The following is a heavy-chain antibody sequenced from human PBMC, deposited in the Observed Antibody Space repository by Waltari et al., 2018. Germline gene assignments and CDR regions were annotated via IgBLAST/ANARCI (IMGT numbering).Heavy chain of an antibody. Sequence: QVQLQESGPGLVKPSETLSLTCAVSGYSINSGYHWGWIRQPPGKGLEWLASIFHSGAASYNSSLKSRLTISIDRSKNQFSLKLSSVTAADTAVYYCARDLGSGGNSDYWGQGTLVTVFS. CDR1: GYSINSGYH. V-gene: IGHV4-38-2*02. CDR2: IFHSGAA. J-gene: IGHJ4*02. D-gene: IGHD2-21*02. CDR3: ARDLGSGGNSDY.